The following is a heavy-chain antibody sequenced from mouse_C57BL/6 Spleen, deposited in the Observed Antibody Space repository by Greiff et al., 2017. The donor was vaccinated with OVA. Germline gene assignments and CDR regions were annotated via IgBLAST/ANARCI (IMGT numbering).Heavy chain of an antibody. CDR2: ISYDGSN. Sequence: DVKLQESGPGLVKPSQSLSLTCSVTGYSITSGYYWNWIRQFPGNKLEWMGYISYDGSNNYNPSLKNPISITRDTSKNQFFLKLNSVTTEDTATYYCARGNYYGSSYGYFDYWGQGTTLTVSS. V-gene: IGHV3-6*01. D-gene: IGHD1-1*01. J-gene: IGHJ2*01. CDR3: ARGNYYGSSYGYFDY. CDR1: GYSITSGYY.